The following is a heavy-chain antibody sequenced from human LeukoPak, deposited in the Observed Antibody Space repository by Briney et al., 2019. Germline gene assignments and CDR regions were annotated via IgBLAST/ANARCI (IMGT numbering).Heavy chain of an antibody. CDR3: ARGPSNTSGWYAYFDF. V-gene: IGHV1-18*01. J-gene: IGHJ4*02. D-gene: IGHD6-19*01. CDR2: ISAYNGDT. Sequence: ASVKVSCKGSGYTFNHYGISWVRQAPGQGLEWMGWISAYNGDTHYAQKFQGRVTMTTDTSTTTAYMEMRSLGSDDTAVYYCARGPSNTSGWYAYFDFWGQGTLVTVSS. CDR1: GYTFNHYG.